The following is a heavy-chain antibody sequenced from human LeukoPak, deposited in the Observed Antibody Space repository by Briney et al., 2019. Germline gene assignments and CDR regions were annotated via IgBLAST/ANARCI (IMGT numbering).Heavy chain of an antibody. Sequence: SETLSLTCTVSGGSISSSSYYWGWIRQPPGKGLEWIGSIYYSGSTYYNPSLKSRVTISVDTSKNQFSLKLSSVTAADTAVYYCARVSGYDPRRYFDYWGQGTLVTVSS. CDR1: GGSISSSSYY. CDR3: ARVSGYDPRRYFDY. J-gene: IGHJ4*02. CDR2: IYYSGST. V-gene: IGHV4-39*07. D-gene: IGHD5-12*01.